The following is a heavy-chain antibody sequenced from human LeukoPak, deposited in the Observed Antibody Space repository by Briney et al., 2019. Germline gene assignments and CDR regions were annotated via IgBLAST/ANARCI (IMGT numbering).Heavy chain of an antibody. V-gene: IGHV1-2*02. D-gene: IGHD2-15*01. Sequence: ASVKVSCKASGYTFTSYAMNWVRQAPGQGLEWMGWINPNSGDTNYAQKFQGRVTMTRDTSISTAYMELSRLRSDDTAAYYCARDRGVDYCSGGSCSHYYYYMDVWGKGTTVTISS. CDR3: ARDRGVDYCSGGSCSHYYYYMDV. CDR2: INPNSGDT. CDR1: GYTFTSYA. J-gene: IGHJ6*03.